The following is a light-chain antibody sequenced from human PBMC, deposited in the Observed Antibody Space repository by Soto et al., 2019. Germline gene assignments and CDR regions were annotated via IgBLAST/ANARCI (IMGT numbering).Light chain of an antibody. J-gene: IGKJ3*01. V-gene: IGKV3-20*01. CDR3: QQYGGSPFT. CDR2: AAS. Sequence: VVTQSPLSLPVTPGEPATLSCRASQSVSVNSLAWYQQKGGQAPRLLIYAASTRATGVPDRFSGTGSGTDFALTISRLETDDSAVYYCQQYGGSPFTFGPGTKVDIK. CDR1: QSVSVNS.